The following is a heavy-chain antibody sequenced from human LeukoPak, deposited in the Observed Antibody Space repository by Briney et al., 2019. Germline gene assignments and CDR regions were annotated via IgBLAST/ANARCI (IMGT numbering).Heavy chain of an antibody. J-gene: IGHJ4*02. V-gene: IGHV4-4*09. CDR3: ARLGFGEYYFDY. Sequence: SETLSLTCTVSGGSISSYYWSWIRQPPGKGLEWIGYTYTSGSTNYNPSLKSRVTISVDTSKNQFSLKLSSVTAADTAVYYCARLGFGEYYFDYWGQGTLVTVSS. D-gene: IGHD3-10*01. CDR2: TYTSGST. CDR1: GGSISSYY.